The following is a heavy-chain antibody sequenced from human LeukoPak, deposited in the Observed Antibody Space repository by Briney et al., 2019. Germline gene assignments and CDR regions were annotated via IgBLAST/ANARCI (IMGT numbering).Heavy chain of an antibody. Sequence: SVKVSCKASGGTFSGYAISWVRQAPGQGLEWMGGIIPIFGTANYAQKFQGRVTITADESTSTAYMELSSLRSEDTAVYYCAGKGDGLGGFDYWGQGTLVTVSS. CDR1: GGTFSGYA. CDR3: AGKGDGLGGFDY. CDR2: IIPIFGTA. J-gene: IGHJ4*02. V-gene: IGHV1-69*01. D-gene: IGHD5-24*01.